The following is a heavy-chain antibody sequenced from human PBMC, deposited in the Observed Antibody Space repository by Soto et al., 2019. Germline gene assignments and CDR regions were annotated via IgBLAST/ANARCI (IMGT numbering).Heavy chain of an antibody. V-gene: IGHV4-59*08. J-gene: IGHJ5*02. Sequence: SETLSLTCTVWGGAISSYYWSWIRRPPGKGLEWIGYIYYSGSTNYNPSLKSRVTISVDTSKNQFSLKLSSFTAADTAVYYWARQDDYTWVDPWGQGTLVTVSS. CDR1: GGAISSYY. D-gene: IGHD2-21*02. CDR2: IYYSGST. CDR3: ARQDDYTWVDP.